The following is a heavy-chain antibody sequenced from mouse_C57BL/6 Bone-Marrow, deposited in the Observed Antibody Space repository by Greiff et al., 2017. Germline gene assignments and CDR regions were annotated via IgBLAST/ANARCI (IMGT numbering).Heavy chain of an antibody. CDR2: IYPRSGNT. D-gene: IGHD1-1*01. CDR1: GYTFTSYG. Sequence: VQLQQSGAELARPGASVKLSCKASGYTFTSYGISWVKQRTGQGLEWIGEIYPRSGNTYYNEKFKGKATLTADKSSSTAYMELSSLTSEDSAVYFCAREGATVVATAFAYWGQGTLVTVSA. CDR3: AREGATVVATAFAY. V-gene: IGHV1-81*01. J-gene: IGHJ3*01.